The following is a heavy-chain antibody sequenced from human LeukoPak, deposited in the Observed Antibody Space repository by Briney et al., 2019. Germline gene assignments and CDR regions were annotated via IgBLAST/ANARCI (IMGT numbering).Heavy chain of an antibody. CDR3: ARGLGYCSSTSCPYYGMDV. CDR2: IGTAGDT. V-gene: IGHV3-13*01. J-gene: IGHJ6*02. D-gene: IGHD2-2*01. CDR1: GFTFSSYD. Sequence: GSLRLSCAASGFTFSSYDMHWVRQATGKGLEWVSAIGTAGDTYYPGSVKGRFTISRENAKNSLYLQMNSLRAGDTAVYYCARGLGYCSSTSCPYYGMDVWGQGTTVTVSS.